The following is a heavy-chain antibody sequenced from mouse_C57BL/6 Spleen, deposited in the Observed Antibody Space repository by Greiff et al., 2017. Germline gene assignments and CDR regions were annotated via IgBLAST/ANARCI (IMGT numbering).Heavy chain of an antibody. CDR1: GYSITSDY. J-gene: IGHJ2*01. CDR3: ARSLYFDY. CDR2: ISYSGST. Sequence: VQLKESGPGLAKPSQTLSLTCSVTGYSITSDYWNWIRKFPGNKLEYMGYISYSGSTYYNPYLKSRISITRATSKYQYFLHLKSVTTADTATYSCARSLYFDYWGQGTTLTVSS. V-gene: IGHV3-8*01.